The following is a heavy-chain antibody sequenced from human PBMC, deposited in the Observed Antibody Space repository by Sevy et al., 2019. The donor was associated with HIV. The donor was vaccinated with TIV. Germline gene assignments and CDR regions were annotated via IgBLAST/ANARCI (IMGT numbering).Heavy chain of an antibody. D-gene: IGHD3-22*01. J-gene: IGHJ4*02. Sequence: GGSLRLSCAATGFTFSNYAMYWVRQAPGKGMEWVAIIWSDGAYQYHGDSVKGRFTISRDNSKNTLYLQMNNVRVEDTAVYYCARGGYYYDNAAYYALDSWGQRTLVTVSS. CDR3: ARGGYYYDNAAYYALDS. CDR1: GFTFSNYA. V-gene: IGHV3-33*07. CDR2: IWSDGAYQ.